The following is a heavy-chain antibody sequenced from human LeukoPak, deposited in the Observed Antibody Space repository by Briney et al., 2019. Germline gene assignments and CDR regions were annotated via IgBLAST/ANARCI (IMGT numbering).Heavy chain of an antibody. V-gene: IGHV4-39*01. CDR3: AKSNGYGLIDY. D-gene: IGHD5-12*01. Sequence: SETLSLTCIVSGDSISSGSHYWGWIRQPPGKGLEWIANIYYSGSTYYNPSLKSRVTMYIDTSKNQFSLKLSSVTAADTAMYYCAKSNGYGLIDYWGQGTLVTVSS. J-gene: IGHJ4*02. CDR1: GDSISSGSHY. CDR2: IYYSGST.